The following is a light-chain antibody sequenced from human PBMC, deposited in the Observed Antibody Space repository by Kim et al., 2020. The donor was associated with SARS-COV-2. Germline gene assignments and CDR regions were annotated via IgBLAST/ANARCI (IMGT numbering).Light chain of an antibody. CDR2: DAS. CDR1: QDISNY. CDR3: QQYDILPYT. V-gene: IGKV1-33*01. Sequence: DIQMTQSPSSLSASVGDRVTITCQASQDISNYLNWYQQKPGKAPKLLIYDASNLETGVPSRFSGSGSGTDFTFTISSLQPEDIATYYCQQYDILPYTFGRGTKLEI. J-gene: IGKJ2*01.